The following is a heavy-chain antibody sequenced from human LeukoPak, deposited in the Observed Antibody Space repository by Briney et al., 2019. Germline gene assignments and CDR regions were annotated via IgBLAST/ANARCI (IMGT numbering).Heavy chain of an antibody. V-gene: IGHV1-2*02. CDR2: INPNSGGT. CDR3: ARLYDFWSGPKDY. D-gene: IGHD3-3*01. CDR1: GYTFTSYG. Sequence: ASVKVSCKASGYTFTSYGISWVRQAPGQGLEWMGWINPNSGGTNYAQKFQGRVTMTRDTSISTAYMELSRLRSDDTAVYYCARLYDFWSGPKDYWGQGTLVTVSS. J-gene: IGHJ4*02.